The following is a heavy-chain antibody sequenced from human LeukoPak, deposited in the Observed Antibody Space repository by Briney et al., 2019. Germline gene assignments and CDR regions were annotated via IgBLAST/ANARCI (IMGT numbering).Heavy chain of an antibody. D-gene: IGHD6-19*01. J-gene: IGHJ4*02. CDR3: AKDSRRYSRGWYHWDY. CDR2: ISGSGGST. Sequence: SGGSLRLSCAASGFTFSSYAMSWVRQAPGKWLEWVSAISGSGGSTYYADSVKGRFTISRDNSKNTLYLQMNRLRAEDTAVYYWAKDSRRYSRGWYHWDYWGQGTLVTVSS. V-gene: IGHV3-23*01. CDR1: GFTFSSYA.